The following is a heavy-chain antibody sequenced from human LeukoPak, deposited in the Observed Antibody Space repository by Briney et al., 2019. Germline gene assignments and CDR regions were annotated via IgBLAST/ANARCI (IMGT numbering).Heavy chain of an antibody. Sequence: PGGSLRLSCAASGFTFSRYAMHWVRQAPGKGLEYASAISSNGGSTYYANSVKGRFTISRDNSKNTLYLQMGSLRAEDMAVYYCARGKDYGSGKGYYYYYMDVWGKGTTVTVSS. D-gene: IGHD3-10*01. CDR1: GFTFSRYA. CDR2: ISSNGGST. V-gene: IGHV3-64*01. CDR3: ARGKDYGSGKGYYYYYMDV. J-gene: IGHJ6*03.